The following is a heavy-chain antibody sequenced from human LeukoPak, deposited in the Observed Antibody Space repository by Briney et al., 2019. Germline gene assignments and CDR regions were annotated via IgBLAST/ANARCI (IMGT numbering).Heavy chain of an antibody. CDR1: GGSFSGYY. CDR2: INHSGST. V-gene: IGHV4-34*01. J-gene: IGHJ4*02. CDR3: ARAREGATIDY. D-gene: IGHD1-26*01. Sequence: PSETLSLTCAVYGGSFSGYYWTWIRQPPGKGLEWIGEINHSGSTNYNPSLKSRVIISVDRSKNQFSLKLGSVTAADTAVYYCARAREGATIDYWGQGTLVTVSS.